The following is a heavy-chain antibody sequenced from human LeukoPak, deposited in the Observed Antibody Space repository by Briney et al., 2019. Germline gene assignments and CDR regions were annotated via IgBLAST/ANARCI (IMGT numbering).Heavy chain of an antibody. Sequence: GGSLRLSCAASGFTFSSYAMHWVRQAPGKGLEWVAVISYDGSNKYYADSVKGRFTISRDNSKNTLYLQMNSLRAEDTAVYYCAKGQTNWDFDYWGQGTLVTVSS. D-gene: IGHD7-27*01. CDR3: AKGQTNWDFDY. V-gene: IGHV3-30*04. CDR2: ISYDGSNK. CDR1: GFTFSSYA. J-gene: IGHJ4*02.